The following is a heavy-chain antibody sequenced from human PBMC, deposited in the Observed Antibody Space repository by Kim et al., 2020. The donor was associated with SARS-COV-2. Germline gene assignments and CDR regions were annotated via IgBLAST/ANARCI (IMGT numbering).Heavy chain of an antibody. V-gene: IGHV3-48*03. CDR3: ARDGSSGWSNWFDP. D-gene: IGHD6-19*01. Sequence: ADSVKGRFTISRDNAKNSLYLQMNSLRAEDTAVYYCARDGSSGWSNWFDPWGQGTLVTVSS. J-gene: IGHJ5*02.